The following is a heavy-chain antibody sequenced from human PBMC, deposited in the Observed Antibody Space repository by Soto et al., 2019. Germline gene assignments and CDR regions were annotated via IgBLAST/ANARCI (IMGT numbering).Heavy chain of an antibody. V-gene: IGHV1-69*12. J-gene: IGHJ6*02. CDR3: ARDASKSQNYHGMDV. CDR2: ITPMFGTA. D-gene: IGHD3-10*01. CDR1: GGTFSSYP. Sequence: QVQLVQSGAEVKKPGSSVKVSCKAYGGTFSSYPIRWLRQAPGQGLEWMGGITPMFGTANYVQKFQGRVMITADESTTPVYMELSSLRSEDTAMYYCARDASKSQNYHGMDVWGQGTTVTVTS.